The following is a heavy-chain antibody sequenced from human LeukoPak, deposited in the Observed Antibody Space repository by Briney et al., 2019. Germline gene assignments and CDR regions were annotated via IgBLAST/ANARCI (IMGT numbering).Heavy chain of an antibody. CDR2: INSDVRST. CDR3: AVNILTGYYKWTYFDY. V-gene: IGHV3-74*01. D-gene: IGHD3-9*01. J-gene: IGHJ4*02. Sequence: GGSLRLSCAASGFTFSSYWMHWVRQAPGKGVVWVSRINSDVRSTGYADSGKGRFTISRDNAKTMLYLKMNSLRAEDAAVYYCAVNILTGYYKWTYFDYWGQGTLVTVSS. CDR1: GFTFSSYW.